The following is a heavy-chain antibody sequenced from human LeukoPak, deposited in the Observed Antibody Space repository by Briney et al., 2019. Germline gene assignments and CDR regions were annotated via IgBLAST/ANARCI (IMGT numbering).Heavy chain of an antibody. V-gene: IGHV3-23*01. CDR1: GFSFETTA. D-gene: IGHD5-18*01. CDR2: IGNTET. Sequence: GGSLRPSYATSGFSFETTAMSWVRQAPGKGLEWVATIGNTETFYADSVTGRFTISRDNSKNTVNLQMNRLRVEDTAIYYCAKDWIQFNRVFDCFDSWGQGTLVTVSS. J-gene: IGHJ4*02. CDR3: AKDWIQFNRVFDCFDS.